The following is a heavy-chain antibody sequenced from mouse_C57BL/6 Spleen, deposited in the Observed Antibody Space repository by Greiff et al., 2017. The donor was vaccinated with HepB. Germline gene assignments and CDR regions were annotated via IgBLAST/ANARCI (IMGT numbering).Heavy chain of an antibody. CDR3: ARPKLTGTSYYFYY. J-gene: IGHJ2*01. CDR2: ISNGGGST. D-gene: IGHD4-1*01. Sequence: EVMLVGSGGGLVQPGGSLKLSCAASGFTFSDYYMYWVRQTPEKRLEWVAYISNGGGSTYYPDTVKGRFTISRDNAKNTLYLQMSRLKSEDTAMYYCARPKLTGTSYYFYYWGQGTTLTVSS. CDR1: GFTFSDYY. V-gene: IGHV5-12*01.